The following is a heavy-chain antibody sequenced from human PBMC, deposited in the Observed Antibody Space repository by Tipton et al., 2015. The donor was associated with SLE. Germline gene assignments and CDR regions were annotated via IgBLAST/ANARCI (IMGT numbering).Heavy chain of an antibody. V-gene: IGHV3-21*01. Sequence: SLRLSCAVSGFTFSTYSMNWVRQAPGKGPEWVSSISSSSSYIYYADSLKGRFTISRDNAKNSLYLQMNSLRAEDTAVYYCATNVRGGTYYFDYWGQGTLVTVSS. CDR2: ISSSSSYI. D-gene: IGHD3-10*02. CDR3: ATNVRGGTYYFDY. CDR1: GFTFSTYS. J-gene: IGHJ4*02.